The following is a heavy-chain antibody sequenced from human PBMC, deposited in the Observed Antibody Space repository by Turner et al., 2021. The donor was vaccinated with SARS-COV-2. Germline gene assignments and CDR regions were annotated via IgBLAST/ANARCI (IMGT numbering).Heavy chain of an antibody. D-gene: IGHD5-12*01. CDR3: ARDDPDIVATITVY. CDR2: INPNSGGT. J-gene: IGHJ4*02. V-gene: IGHV1-2*02. CDR1: GYTFSGYY. Sequence: QVQLVQSGAEVKKPGASVKVSCKASGYTFSGYYIQWVRQAPGQGLEWMGWINPNSGGTNYAQKFQGRVTMTGDTSISTAYMELRRLRSDDTAVYYCARDDPDIVATITVYWGQGTLVTVSS.